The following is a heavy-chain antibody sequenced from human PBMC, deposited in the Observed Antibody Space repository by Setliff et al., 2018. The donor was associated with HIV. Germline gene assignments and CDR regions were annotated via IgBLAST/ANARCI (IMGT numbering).Heavy chain of an antibody. CDR1: GYTFTNYY. V-gene: IGHV1-46*01. J-gene: IGHJ4*02. D-gene: IGHD5-12*01. CDR3: AIDGAGGWLRPMPDY. Sequence: ASVKVSCKASGYTFTNYYMHWVRQAPGQGPEWMGIINPRGGSTTYAQKFQGRVTMTEDTSIDTAYMELTRLRSEDTAVYYCAIDGAGGWLRPMPDYWGQGTLVTVS. CDR2: INPRGGST.